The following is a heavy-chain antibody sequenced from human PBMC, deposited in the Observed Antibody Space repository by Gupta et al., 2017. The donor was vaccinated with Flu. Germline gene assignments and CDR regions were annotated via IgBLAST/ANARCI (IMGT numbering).Heavy chain of an antibody. CDR1: GFTFSYYG. J-gene: IGHJ4*02. Sequence: QVQLVESGGGVVQTGRSLRLSCADSGFTFSYYGMHWVRQAPGKGLEWVAALSSDGINTYYADSVKGRFTISRDNSGNTVSLQMSSLRAEDTAVYYCAKDGGSSYGYTLDFWGQGTLVTVSS. V-gene: IGHV3-30*18. CDR3: AKDGGSSYGYTLDF. CDR2: LSSDGINT. D-gene: IGHD5-18*01.